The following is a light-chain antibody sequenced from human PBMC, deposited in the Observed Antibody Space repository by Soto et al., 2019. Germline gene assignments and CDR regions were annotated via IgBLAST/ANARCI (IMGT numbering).Light chain of an antibody. Sequence: EIVLTQSPATLSLSPGDTATLPCRASQSVTSSLAWFQQKPGQAPRLLIYDVSRRATAIPARFSGSGSGTDFTLTISSLEPEDFAVYYCQQRTTWPTFGGGTKVEIK. V-gene: IGKV3-11*01. J-gene: IGKJ4*01. CDR2: DVS. CDR1: QSVTSS. CDR3: QQRTTWPT.